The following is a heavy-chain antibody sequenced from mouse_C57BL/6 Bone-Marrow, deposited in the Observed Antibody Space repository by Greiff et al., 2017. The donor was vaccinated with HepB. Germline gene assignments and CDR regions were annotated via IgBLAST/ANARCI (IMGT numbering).Heavy chain of an antibody. CDR1: GYTFTSYW. CDR2: IDPNSGGT. Sequence: QVQLQQPGAELVKPGASVKLSCKASGYTFTSYWMHWVKQRPGRGLEWIGRIDPNSGGTKYNEKFKSKATLTVDKPASTAYMQLISLTSEDSAVYYCARRKGYYAMDYWGQGTSVTVSS. V-gene: IGHV1-72*01. CDR3: ARRKGYYAMDY. J-gene: IGHJ4*01.